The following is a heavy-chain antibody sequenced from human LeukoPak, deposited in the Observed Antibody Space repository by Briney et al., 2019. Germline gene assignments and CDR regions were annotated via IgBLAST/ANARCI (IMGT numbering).Heavy chain of an antibody. D-gene: IGHD2-2*01. V-gene: IGHV3-43*02. J-gene: IGHJ4*02. CDR3: AKTAAAIDGPPDY. CDR1: GFTFDDYA. Sequence: GGSLRLSCAASGFTFDDYALHWVRQAPGKGLEWVSLISGDGGSTYYADSVRGRFTISRDNSKDSLYLQMNSLRTEDTALYYCAKTAAAIDGPPDYWGQGILVTVSS. CDR2: ISGDGGST.